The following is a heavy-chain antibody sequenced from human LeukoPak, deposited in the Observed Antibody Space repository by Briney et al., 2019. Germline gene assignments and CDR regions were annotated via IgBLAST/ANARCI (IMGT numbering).Heavy chain of an antibody. CDR3: ARGPTDQLLFRYYYYLDV. D-gene: IGHD2-2*01. CDR1: GGSLTGYY. Sequence: SETLSLTYAVYGGSLTGYYWIWLPEPPGKGLWWSGEINHGVSTNFSPSLKSRVTISVDTSKNQFSLKLNSVTAADTAVYYCARGPTDQLLFRYYYYLDVWGKGTTVTVSS. V-gene: IGHV4-34*01. CDR2: INHGVST. J-gene: IGHJ6*03.